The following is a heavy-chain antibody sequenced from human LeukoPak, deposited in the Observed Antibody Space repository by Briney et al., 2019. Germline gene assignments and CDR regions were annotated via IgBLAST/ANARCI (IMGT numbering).Heavy chain of an antibody. J-gene: IGHJ4*02. CDR1: GYTFTSYD. CDR2: MNPNSGNT. V-gene: IGHV1-8*01. Sequence: ASVKVSCKASGYTFTSYDINWVRQATGQGLEWMGWMNPNSGNTGYAQKFQGRVTMTRNTSISTVYMELSSLRSEDTAVYYCARGGNYYDYVKNPFDYWGQGTLVTVSS. CDR3: ARGGNYYDYVKNPFDY. D-gene: IGHD3-16*01.